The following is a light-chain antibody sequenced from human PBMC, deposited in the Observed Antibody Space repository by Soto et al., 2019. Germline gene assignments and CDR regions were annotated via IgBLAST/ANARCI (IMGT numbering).Light chain of an antibody. CDR3: CSYAGTYTYV. J-gene: IGLJ1*01. CDR1: TSDVGDYNF. Sequence: QSVLTQPRSGSGSPGQSVTISCTGTTSDVGDYNFVSWYQQHPGNAPKLMIYDVTKRPSGIPNRFSGSKSGNTASLTISGLQAEDEADYYCCSYAGTYTYVFGTGTKVTVL. CDR2: DVT. V-gene: IGLV2-11*01.